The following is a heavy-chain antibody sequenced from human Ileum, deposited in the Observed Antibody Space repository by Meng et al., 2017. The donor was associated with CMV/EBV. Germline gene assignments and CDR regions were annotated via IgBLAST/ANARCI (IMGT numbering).Heavy chain of an antibody. Sequence: GGSLRLSCAASGFTFSSYSMNWVRQAPGKGLEWVSYISSSSSTIYYADSVKGRFTISRDNAKNSLYLQMNSLRAEDTAVYYCARGGDAIVLMVYDEPNPLSDPWGQGTLVTVSS. CDR3: ARGGDAIVLMVYDEPNPLSDP. D-gene: IGHD2-8*01. J-gene: IGHJ5*02. CDR2: ISSSSSTI. V-gene: IGHV3-48*04. CDR1: GFTFSSYS.